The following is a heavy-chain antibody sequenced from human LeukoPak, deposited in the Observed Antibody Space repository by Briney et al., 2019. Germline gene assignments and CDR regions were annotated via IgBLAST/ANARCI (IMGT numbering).Heavy chain of an antibody. CDR3: ASSHDYGDYVRWFDP. CDR2: IIPIFGTA. J-gene: IGHJ5*02. V-gene: IGHV1-69*06. CDR1: GGTFSSYA. D-gene: IGHD4-17*01. Sequence: ASVKVSCKASGGTFSSYAISWVRQAPGQGLEWMGGIIPIFGTANYAQKFQGRVTITADKSTSTAYMELGSLRSEDTAVYYCASSHDYGDYVRWFDPWGQGILVTVSS.